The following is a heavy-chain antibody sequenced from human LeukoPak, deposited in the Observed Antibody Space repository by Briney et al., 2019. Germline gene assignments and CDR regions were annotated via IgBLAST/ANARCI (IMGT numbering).Heavy chain of an antibody. CDR3: AKTNQQWLPYGMDV. CDR1: GFTFSSYA. V-gene: IGHV3-23*01. J-gene: IGHJ6*02. Sequence: PGGSLRLSCAASGFTFSSYAMSWVRQAPGKGLEWVSAISGSGGSTCYADSVKGRFTISRDNSKNTLYLQMNSLRAEDTAVYYCAKTNQQWLPYGMDVWGQGTTVTVSS. CDR2: ISGSGGST. D-gene: IGHD6-19*01.